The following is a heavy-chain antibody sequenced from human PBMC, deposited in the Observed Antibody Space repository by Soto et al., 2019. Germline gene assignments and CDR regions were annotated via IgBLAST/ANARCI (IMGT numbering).Heavy chain of an antibody. Sequence: GGSLRLSCAASGFTFSSYGMHWVRQAPGKGLEWVAVISYDGSNKYYADSVKGRFTISRDNSKNTLYLQMNSLRAEDTAVYYCAKDRAAADDAFDIWGQGTMVTVS. CDR3: AKDRAAADDAFDI. J-gene: IGHJ3*02. CDR2: ISYDGSNK. V-gene: IGHV3-30*18. D-gene: IGHD6-13*01. CDR1: GFTFSSYG.